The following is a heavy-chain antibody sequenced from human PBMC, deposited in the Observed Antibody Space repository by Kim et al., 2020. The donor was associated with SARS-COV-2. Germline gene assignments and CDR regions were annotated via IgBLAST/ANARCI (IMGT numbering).Heavy chain of an antibody. CDR2: IKQDGTDT. D-gene: IGHD2-2*01. V-gene: IGHV3-7*01. J-gene: IGHJ4*02. CDR3: ARWTSTSYY. CDR1: AFSLGDYW. Sequence: GGSLRLFCAASAFSLGDYWMIWVRQAPGKGLEWVANIKQDGTDTHYVDSVKGRFTISRDNARNSLYLQMNSLRAEDTAVYCCARWTSTSYYWGQRTLVTVSS.